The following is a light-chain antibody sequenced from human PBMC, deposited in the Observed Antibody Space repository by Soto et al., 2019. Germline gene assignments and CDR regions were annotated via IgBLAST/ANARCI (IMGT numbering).Light chain of an antibody. CDR1: STDIGGYNY. CDR2: DVI. J-gene: IGLJ3*02. V-gene: IGLV2-14*03. Sequence: QSALTQPDSVSGSPGQSISISCTGTSTDIGGYNYVSWYQQHPGKAPRLIIFDVIYRPSGVSSRFSGSKSGNTASLTISGLQAEDEADYYCTSYISTSTLEVFGGGTKLTVL. CDR3: TSYISTSTLEV.